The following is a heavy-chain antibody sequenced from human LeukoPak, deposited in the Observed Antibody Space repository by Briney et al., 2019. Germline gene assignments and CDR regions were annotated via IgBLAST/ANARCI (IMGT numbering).Heavy chain of an antibody. Sequence: SETLSLTCAVSGGSISSGGYSLGWIRQPPGKGLEWIGYIYHSGSTYYNPSLKSRVTISVDRSKNQFSLKLSSVTAADTAVYYCARAPRDDDSSGYYFGYFDYWGQGTLVTVSS. V-gene: IGHV4-30-2*01. CDR3: ARAPRDDDSSGYYFGYFDY. CDR2: IYHSGST. D-gene: IGHD3-22*01. CDR1: GGSISSGGYS. J-gene: IGHJ4*02.